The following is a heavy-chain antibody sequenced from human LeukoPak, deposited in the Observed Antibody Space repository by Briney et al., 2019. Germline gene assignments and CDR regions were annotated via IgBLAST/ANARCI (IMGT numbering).Heavy chain of an antibody. D-gene: IGHD3-22*01. CDR2: IYHSGST. V-gene: IGHV4-38-2*01. J-gene: IGHJ4*02. Sequence: SETLSLTCAVSGYSISSGYYWGWIRPPPGKGLEWIGSIYHSGSTYYNPSFKSRVTISVDTSKNQFSLKLSSVTAADTAVYYCARRDYDSSGYYYVGGFDYWGQGTLVTVSS. CDR3: ARRDYDSSGYYYVGGFDY. CDR1: GYSISSGYY.